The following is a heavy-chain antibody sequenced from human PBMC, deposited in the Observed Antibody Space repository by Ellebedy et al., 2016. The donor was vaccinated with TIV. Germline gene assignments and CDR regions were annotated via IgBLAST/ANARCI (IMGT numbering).Heavy chain of an antibody. Sequence: MPSETLSLTCTVSGGPISSYYWSWIRQPPGKGLEWIGFIYYSGSTNYNPSLKSRVTISVDTSKNQFSLKLSSVTAADTAVYYCARHVQMEWLLSPVYGMDVWGQGTTVTVSS. CDR1: GGPISSYY. CDR3: ARHVQMEWLLSPVYGMDV. J-gene: IGHJ6*02. CDR2: IYYSGST. D-gene: IGHD3-3*01. V-gene: IGHV4-59*08.